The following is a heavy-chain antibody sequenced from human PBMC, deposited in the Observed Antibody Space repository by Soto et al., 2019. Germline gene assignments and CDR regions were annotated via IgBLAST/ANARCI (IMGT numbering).Heavy chain of an antibody. V-gene: IGHV1-3*01. D-gene: IGHD3-9*01. CDR3: ASVSRYFDWFYVDYYYGMDV. CDR2: INAGNGNT. CDR1: GYTFTSYA. Sequence: ASVKVSCKASGYTFTSYAMHWVRQAPGQRLEWMGWINAGNGNTKYSQKFQGRVTITRDTSASTAYMELSSLRSEDTAVYYCASVSRYFDWFYVDYYYGMDVWGQGTTVTV. J-gene: IGHJ6*02.